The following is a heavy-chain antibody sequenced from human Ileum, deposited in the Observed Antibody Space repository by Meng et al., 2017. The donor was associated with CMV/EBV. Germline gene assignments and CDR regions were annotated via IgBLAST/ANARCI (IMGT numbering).Heavy chain of an antibody. Sequence: LQLVESGHGLVKPLETLSLTCGFSGGSITTNKYYWGWIRQPPGKGLEWIGSIFYSGSTYYKPSLKSRVTISRDTSKNQFSLKLTSVTAADTAVYFCARDLVGFLEGFDPWGQGTLVTVSS. J-gene: IGHJ5*02. CDR1: GGSITTNKYY. D-gene: IGHD3-3*01. CDR3: ARDLVGFLEGFDP. V-gene: IGHV4-39*07. CDR2: IFYSGST.